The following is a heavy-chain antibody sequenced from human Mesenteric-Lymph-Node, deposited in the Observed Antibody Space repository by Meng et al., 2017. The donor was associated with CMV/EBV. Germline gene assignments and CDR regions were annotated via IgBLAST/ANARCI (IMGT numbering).Heavy chain of an antibody. V-gene: IGHV6-1*01. Sequence: CDISGDSVSSKSAAWHWIRQSPSRGLEWLGRTYYRSKWYNDYAVSVKGRITINPDTSKNQFSLQLNSVTPEDTAVYYCARDRITVDYWGRGTLVTVSS. CDR2: TYYRSKWYN. CDR1: GDSVSSKSAA. J-gene: IGHJ4*02. CDR3: ARDRITVDY. D-gene: IGHD1-14*01.